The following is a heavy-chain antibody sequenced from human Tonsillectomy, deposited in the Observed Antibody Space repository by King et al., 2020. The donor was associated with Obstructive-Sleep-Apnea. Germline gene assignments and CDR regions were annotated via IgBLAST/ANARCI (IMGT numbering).Heavy chain of an antibody. J-gene: IGHJ6*02. Sequence: TLKESGPVLVKPTETLTLTCTVSGFSLTNPRLGVSWIRQPPGKALEWLAHIFSNDEKSYSTSVKSRLTIPKDTSKSQVVLTLTDVDPMDTGTYYCAREIVGNDKHYYGMDFWGQGTSVTV. D-gene: IGHD1-14*01. V-gene: IGHV2-26*01. CDR3: AREIVGNDKHYYGMDF. CDR1: GFSLTNPRLG. CDR2: IFSNDEK.